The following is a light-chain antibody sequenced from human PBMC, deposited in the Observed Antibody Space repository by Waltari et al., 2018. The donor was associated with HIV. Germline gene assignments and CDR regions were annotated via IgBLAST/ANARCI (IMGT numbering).Light chain of an antibody. CDR2: GDS. CDR1: SSNPGSGFD. CDR3: QSFDTSLRGLRV. Sequence: QSLLTQPPSVSGAPGHNVTISCTGPSSNPGSGFDVHWYQFLPGIAPKLLIYGDSIRPSGVPDRFSGSETDTTASRAITGLQAEDDGEYVCQSFDTSLRGLRVFGGGTQLTVL. J-gene: IGLJ3*02. V-gene: IGLV1-40*01.